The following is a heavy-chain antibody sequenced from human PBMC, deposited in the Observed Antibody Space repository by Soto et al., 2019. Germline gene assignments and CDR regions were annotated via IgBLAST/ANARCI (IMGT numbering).Heavy chain of an antibody. Sequence: SVKVSCKASGGTFSSYAISWVRQAPGQGLEWMGGIIPIFGTANYAQKFQGRVTITADESTSTAYMELSSLRSEDTAVYYCARDLTVTNWFDPWGQGTLVTVSS. CDR1: GGTFSSYA. V-gene: IGHV1-69*13. CDR3: ARDLTVTNWFDP. D-gene: IGHD4-17*01. CDR2: IIPIFGTA. J-gene: IGHJ5*02.